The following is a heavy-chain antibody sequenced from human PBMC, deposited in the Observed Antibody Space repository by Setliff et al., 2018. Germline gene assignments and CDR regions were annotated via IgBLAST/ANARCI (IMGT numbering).Heavy chain of an antibody. CDR3: ARNPDFLQYSFDL. D-gene: IGHD5-12*01. CDR1: GGSISNSTFY. J-gene: IGHJ2*01. CDR2: INYYGSTFDDGTTYST. V-gene: IGHV4-39*07. Sequence: SETLSLTCTVSGGSISNSTFYWGWIRQPPGKGLEWIGSINYYGSTFDDGTTYSTYYNPSLKGRATISIDTSKSQFSLKLSSMTAADTALYYCARNPDFLQYSFDLWGRGTLVTVSS.